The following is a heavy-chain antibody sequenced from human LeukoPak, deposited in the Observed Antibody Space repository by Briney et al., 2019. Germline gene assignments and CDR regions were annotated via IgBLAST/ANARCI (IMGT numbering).Heavy chain of an antibody. CDR2: ISGSGGST. J-gene: IGHJ4*02. CDR3: AKAKSGSYSPFDY. D-gene: IGHD1-26*01. CDR1: GFTVSSNY. Sequence: GGSLRLSCAASGFTVSSNYMSWARQAPGKGLEWVSAISGSGGSTYYADSVKGRFTISRDNSWNTLYLQMNSLRAEDTAVYYCAKAKSGSYSPFDYWGQGTLVTVSS. V-gene: IGHV3-23*01.